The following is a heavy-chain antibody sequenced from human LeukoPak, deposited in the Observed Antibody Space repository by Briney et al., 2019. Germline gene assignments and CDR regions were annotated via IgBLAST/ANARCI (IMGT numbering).Heavy chain of an antibody. D-gene: IGHD2-8*01. Sequence: ASVKVSCKASGYTFTGYYMHWARQAPGQGLEWMGWINPNSGGTNYAQKFQGRVTMTRDTSISTAYMELSRLRSDDTAVYYCARGILLGYNSNGPPDYWGQGTLVTVSS. CDR1: GYTFTGYY. CDR3: ARGILLGYNSNGPPDY. V-gene: IGHV1-2*02. CDR2: INPNSGGT. J-gene: IGHJ4*02.